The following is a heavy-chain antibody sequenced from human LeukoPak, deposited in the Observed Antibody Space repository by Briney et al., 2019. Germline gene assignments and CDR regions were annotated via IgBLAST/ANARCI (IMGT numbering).Heavy chain of an antibody. V-gene: IGHV3-30-3*01. CDR1: GFTFSSYA. CDR3: ARDRAAADLDY. J-gene: IGHJ4*02. D-gene: IGHD6-13*01. Sequence: GGSLRLSCAASGFTFSSYAMHWVRQAPGKGLEWVATRSHDGGNEYYADSVKGRFTISRDNSKNTLYLQMNSLRAEDTAVYYCARDRAAADLDYWGQGTLVTVSS. CDR2: RSHDGGNE.